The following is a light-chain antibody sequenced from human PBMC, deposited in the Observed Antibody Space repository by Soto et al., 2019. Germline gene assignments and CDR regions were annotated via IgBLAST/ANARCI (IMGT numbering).Light chain of an antibody. J-gene: IGKJ5*01. CDR1: QTISSW. CDR2: KAS. CDR3: QEYNAYSMT. Sequence: DIQMTQSPSTLSGSVGDRVTITCRASQTISSWLAWYQQKPGKAPKLLIYKASTLETGVPSRFSGSGSGTEFTLSISSLQPDDFGTYYCQEYNAYSMTFGQGTRLEI. V-gene: IGKV1-5*03.